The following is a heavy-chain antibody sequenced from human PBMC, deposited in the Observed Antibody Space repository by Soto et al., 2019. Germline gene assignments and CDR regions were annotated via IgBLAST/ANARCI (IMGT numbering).Heavy chain of an antibody. CDR1: GFSVSTHV. CDR3: ARVPRYDTWYFDY. D-gene: IGHD3-22*01. CDR2: LWYDGSRE. Sequence: QVQLVESGGGVVQPGRSLRLSCTASGFSVSTHVIHWVRQAPGKGLEWVAVLWYDGSREYYAESVKGRFTISRDNSKNTMYLQMNSLRAEDTAVYYCARVPRYDTWYFDYWCQGTLATVSS. V-gene: IGHV3-33*01. J-gene: IGHJ4*02.